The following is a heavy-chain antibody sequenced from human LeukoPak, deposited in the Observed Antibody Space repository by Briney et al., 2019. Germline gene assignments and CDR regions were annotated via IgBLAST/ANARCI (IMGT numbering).Heavy chain of an antibody. J-gene: IGHJ6*02. CDR3: VTAYGSGSYLRYYSYGMDV. CDR2: ISSNGGST. Sequence: GGSLRLSCSASGFTFSSYAMHWVRQAPGKGLEYVSAISSNGGSTYYADSVKGRFTISRDNSKNTLYLQMSSLRAEDTAVYYCVTAYGSGSYLRYYSYGMDVWGQGTTVTVSS. D-gene: IGHD3-10*01. V-gene: IGHV3-64D*06. CDR1: GFTFSSYA.